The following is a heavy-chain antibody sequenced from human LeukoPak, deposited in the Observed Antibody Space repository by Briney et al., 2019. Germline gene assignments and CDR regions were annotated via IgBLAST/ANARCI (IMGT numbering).Heavy chain of an antibody. D-gene: IGHD3-10*01. Sequence: GRSLRLSCAASGFTFSSYAMHWVRQAPGKGLEWVAVISYDGSNKYYADSVKGRFTISRDNSENTLYLQMNSLRAEDTAVYYCARDTGRSGSRGWSDPWGQGTLVTVSS. V-gene: IGHV3-30-3*01. CDR3: ARDTGRSGSRGWSDP. J-gene: IGHJ5*02. CDR2: ISYDGSNK. CDR1: GFTFSSYA.